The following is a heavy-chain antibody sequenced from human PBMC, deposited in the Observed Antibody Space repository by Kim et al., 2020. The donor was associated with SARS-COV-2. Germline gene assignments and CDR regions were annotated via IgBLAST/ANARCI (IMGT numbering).Heavy chain of an antibody. CDR1: GFTFSSYG. CDR3: AKSGGGAIVDY. CDR2: ISYDGSNK. V-gene: IGHV3-30*18. D-gene: IGHD3-16*01. J-gene: IGHJ4*02. Sequence: GGSLRLSCAASGFTFSSYGMHWVRQAPGKGLEWVAVISYDGSNKYYADSVKGRFTISRDNSKNTLYLQMNSLRAEDTAVYYCAKSGGGAIVDYWGQGTL.